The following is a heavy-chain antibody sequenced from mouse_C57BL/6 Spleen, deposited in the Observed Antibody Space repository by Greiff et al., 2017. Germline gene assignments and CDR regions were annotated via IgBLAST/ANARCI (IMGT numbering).Heavy chain of an antibody. J-gene: IGHJ4*01. D-gene: IGHD1-1*01. CDR3: AYGSSYYAMDY. CDR2: IDPSDSYT. Sequence: QVQLQQSGAELVRPGTSVKLSCKASGYTFTSYWMHWVKPRPGQGLEWIGVIDPSDSYTNYNQKFKGKATLTVDTSSSTAYMQLSSLTSEDSAVYYCAYGSSYYAMDYWGQGTSVTVSS. CDR1: GYTFTSYW. V-gene: IGHV1-59*01.